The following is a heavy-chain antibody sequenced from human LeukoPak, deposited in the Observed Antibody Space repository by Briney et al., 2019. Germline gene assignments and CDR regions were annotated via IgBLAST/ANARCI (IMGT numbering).Heavy chain of an antibody. V-gene: IGHV1-8*01. CDR2: MNPNSGNT. D-gene: IGHD3-10*01. J-gene: IGHJ4*02. Sequence: ASVKVSCKSSGYTFTSYDINWVRQATGQGLEWMGLMNPNSGNTRYAQKFQGRVTMTRNTSISTAYMELSSLRSEDTAVYYCARGLRMGYYGSGSYWHWGQGTLVTVSS. CDR1: GYTFTSYD. CDR3: ARGLRMGYYGSGSYWH.